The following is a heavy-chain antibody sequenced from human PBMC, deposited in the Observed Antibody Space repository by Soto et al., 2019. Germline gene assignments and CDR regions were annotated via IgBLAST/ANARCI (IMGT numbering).Heavy chain of an antibody. V-gene: IGHV6-1*01. CDR1: GDSVSSNSAA. CDR2: TYYRSNWYN. J-gene: IGHJ6*02. D-gene: IGHD2-8*01. Sequence: TLSLTCAISGDSVSSNSAAWNWIRQSPSRGLEWLGRTYYRSNWYNDYAVSVKIRITINPDTYKNQFSLQVNSVTPEDTAVYYCARDCTNGVCYPSYHYGMDVWGQGTTVTVSS. CDR3: ARDCTNGVCYPSYHYGMDV.